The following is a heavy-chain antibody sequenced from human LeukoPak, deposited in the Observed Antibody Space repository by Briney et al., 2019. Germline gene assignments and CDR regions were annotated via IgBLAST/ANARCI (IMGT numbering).Heavy chain of an antibody. V-gene: IGHV4-59*01. CDR3: ARVLRSAGYCSGGSCYYWFDP. CDR1: GGSISSYY. D-gene: IGHD2-15*01. J-gene: IGHJ5*02. CDR2: IYYSGST. Sequence: SETLSLTCTVSGGSISSYYWSWIRQPPGKGLEWIGYIYYSGSTNYNPSLKSRVTISVDTSKNQFSLKLSSVTAADTAVYYCARVLRSAGYCSGGSCYYWFDPWGQGTLVTVSS.